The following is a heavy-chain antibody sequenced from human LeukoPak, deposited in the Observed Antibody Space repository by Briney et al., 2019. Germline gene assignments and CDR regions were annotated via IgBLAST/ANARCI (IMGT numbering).Heavy chain of an antibody. CDR2: IYYSGST. D-gene: IGHD3-10*01. CDR3: AREGTMVRGAGTVDY. J-gene: IGHJ4*02. V-gene: IGHV4-30-4*01. Sequence: SETLSLTCTVSGGSISSGDYYWSWIRQPPGKGLEWIGYIYYSGSTYYNPSLKSRVTISVDTSKNQFSLKLSSVTAADTAVYYCAREGTMVRGAGTVDYWGQGTLVTVSS. CDR1: GGSISSGDYY.